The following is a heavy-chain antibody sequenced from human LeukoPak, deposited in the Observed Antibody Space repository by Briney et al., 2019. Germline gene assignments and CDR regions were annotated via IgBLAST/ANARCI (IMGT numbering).Heavy chain of an antibody. V-gene: IGHV3-33*01. CDR3: ARTRQLLRRYDAFDI. CDR2: IWYDGSNK. Sequence: GRFLRLSCAASGFTFSSYGMHWVRQAPGKGLEWVAVIWYDGSNKYYADSVKGRFTISRDNSKNTLYLQMNSLRAEDTAVYYCARTRQLLRRYDAFDIWGQGTMVTVSS. J-gene: IGHJ3*02. CDR1: GFTFSSYG. D-gene: IGHD2-2*01.